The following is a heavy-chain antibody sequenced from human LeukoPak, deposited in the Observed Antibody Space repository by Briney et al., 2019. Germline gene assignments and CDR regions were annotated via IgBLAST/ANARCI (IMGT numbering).Heavy chain of an antibody. D-gene: IGHD6-19*01. Sequence: ASVKVSCKASGYTFTGYYMHWVRQAPGQGLEWMGWINPNSGGTNYAQKFQGRVTMTRDTSISTAYMELSRLRSDDTAVYYCAIDRSYSSGWYPRGYFDYWGQGTLVTVSS. CDR2: INPNSGGT. CDR3: AIDRSYSSGWYPRGYFDY. V-gene: IGHV1-2*02. CDR1: GYTFTGYY. J-gene: IGHJ4*02.